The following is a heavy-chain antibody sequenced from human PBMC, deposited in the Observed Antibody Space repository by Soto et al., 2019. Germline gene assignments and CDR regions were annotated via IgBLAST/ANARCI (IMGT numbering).Heavy chain of an antibody. J-gene: IGHJ6*02. CDR3: ASLSGARFWSGYYEYYYYGMDV. Sequence: QVQLVQSGAEVKKPGSSVKVSCKASGGTFSSYAISWVRQAPGQGLEWMGGIIPIFGTANYAQKFQGRVTITADKSTSTAYMELSSLRSEDTAVYYCASLSGARFWSGYYEYYYYGMDVWGQGTTVTVSS. CDR2: IIPIFGTA. D-gene: IGHD3-3*01. V-gene: IGHV1-69*06. CDR1: GGTFSSYA.